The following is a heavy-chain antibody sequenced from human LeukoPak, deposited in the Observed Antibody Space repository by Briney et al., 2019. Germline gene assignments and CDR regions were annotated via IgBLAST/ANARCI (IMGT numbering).Heavy chain of an antibody. V-gene: IGHV3-15*01. CDR1: GLTFNNAW. CDR3: STGGGTHDY. CDR2: IRSRSAGGTT. D-gene: IGHD2-15*01. J-gene: IGHJ4*02. Sequence: GGSLGLSCAASGLTFNNAWMSWVRQAPGKGLEWVGRIRSRSAGGTTDYGAPVKGRFTISRDDSKNTLYLQMNSLKTEDTAAYYCSTGGGTHDYWGQGTLVTVSS.